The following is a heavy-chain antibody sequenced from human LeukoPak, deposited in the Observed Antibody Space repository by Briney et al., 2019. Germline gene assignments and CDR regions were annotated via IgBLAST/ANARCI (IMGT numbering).Heavy chain of an antibody. V-gene: IGHV1-8*01. CDR1: GYPFISYD. D-gene: IGHD7-27*01. CDR2: MSSNNGNT. CDR3: ARGPPNWGMVGY. J-gene: IGHJ4*02. Sequence: ASVEVSCKASGYPFISYDINWVRQATGQGLEWMGWMSSNNGNTGYAQKFQGRVTMTRDTSISTAYMELSSLRSEDTAVYYCARGPPNWGMVGYWGQGTLITVSP.